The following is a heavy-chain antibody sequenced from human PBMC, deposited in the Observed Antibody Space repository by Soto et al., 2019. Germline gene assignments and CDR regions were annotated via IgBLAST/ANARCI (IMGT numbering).Heavy chain of an antibody. J-gene: IGHJ5*02. CDR3: AREIVTAGGNNYFDP. Sequence: LSLPCGVSGGTVASSHWWSWVRQSPGRGLEWIGNVYHTGDTNFNPSLQSRVTFSVDKSNNQFSLRLTSVTAADTAVYFCAREIVTAGGNNYFDPWGPGTLVTVSS. D-gene: IGHD2-21*02. V-gene: IGHV4-4*01. CDR1: GGTVASSHW. CDR2: VYHTGDT.